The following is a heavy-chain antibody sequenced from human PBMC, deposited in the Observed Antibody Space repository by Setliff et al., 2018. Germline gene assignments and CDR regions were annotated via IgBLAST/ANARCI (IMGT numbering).Heavy chain of an antibody. V-gene: IGHV1-18*01. Sequence: ASVKVSCKASGYTFTNFGFHWLRQAPGQGLEWMAMIITSTGKTSYAQKFQGRVTVTTDTYTGTGYMELRSLRSDDTAVYYCTRSRAPSLVLAIDFDYWGQGTLVTVSS. CDR2: IITSTGKT. CDR1: GYTFTNFG. J-gene: IGHJ4*02. CDR3: TRSRAPSLVLAIDFDY. D-gene: IGHD2-21*01.